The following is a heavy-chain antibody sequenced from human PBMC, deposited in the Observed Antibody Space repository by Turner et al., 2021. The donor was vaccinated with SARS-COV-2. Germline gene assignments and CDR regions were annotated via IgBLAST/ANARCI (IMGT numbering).Heavy chain of an antibody. CDR1: GYTFTSYG. V-gene: IGHV1-18*04. Sequence: HVQLVQSGAEDKKPGASVKVSCRASGYTFTSYGISWVRQAPGQGLEWMGWISAYNGNTNYAQKLQGRVTMTTDTATITAYMELRSLRSDDTVVYYCASDCSSTSCQTGYFQHWGQGTLVTVSS. J-gene: IGHJ1*01. CDR2: ISAYNGNT. D-gene: IGHD2-2*01. CDR3: ASDCSSTSCQTGYFQH.